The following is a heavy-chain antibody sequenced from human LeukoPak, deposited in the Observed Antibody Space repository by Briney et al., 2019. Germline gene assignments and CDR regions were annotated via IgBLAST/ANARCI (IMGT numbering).Heavy chain of an antibody. Sequence: SVKVSCKASGGTFSSYAISWVRQAPGQGLEWMGGIIPIFGTANYAQKFQGRVTITTDESTSTAYMELSSLRSEDTAVYYCARGPYYYDSSGYYFDYWGQGTLVTVSS. J-gene: IGHJ4*02. V-gene: IGHV1-69*05. CDR1: GGTFSSYA. D-gene: IGHD3-22*01. CDR2: IIPIFGTA. CDR3: ARGPYYYDSSGYYFDY.